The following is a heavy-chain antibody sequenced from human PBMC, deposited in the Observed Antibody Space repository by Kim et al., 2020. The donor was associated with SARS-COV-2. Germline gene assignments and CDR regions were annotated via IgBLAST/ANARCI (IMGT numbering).Heavy chain of an antibody. Sequence: SVTGRFTISRDKSKNTLYLQMNSLRAEDTAGYYCAKDSVTYIYYYYGMDVWGQGTTVTVSS. J-gene: IGHJ6*02. CDR3: AKDSVTYIYYYYGMDV. D-gene: IGHD3-16*01. V-gene: IGHV3-33*03.